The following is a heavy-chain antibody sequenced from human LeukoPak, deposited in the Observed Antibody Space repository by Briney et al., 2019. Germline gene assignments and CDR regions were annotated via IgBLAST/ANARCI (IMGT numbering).Heavy chain of an antibody. V-gene: IGHV5-51*01. Sequence: GESLKISCKGSGYRFTSYWIGWVRQMPGKGLEWMGIIYPGDSDTRYSPSFQGQVTISADKSISTAYLQWSSLKASDTAMYYCARRSSLAIFGVVDDAFDIWGQGTMVTVSS. CDR1: GYRFTSYW. D-gene: IGHD3-3*01. CDR2: IYPGDSDT. J-gene: IGHJ3*02. CDR3: ARRSSLAIFGVVDDAFDI.